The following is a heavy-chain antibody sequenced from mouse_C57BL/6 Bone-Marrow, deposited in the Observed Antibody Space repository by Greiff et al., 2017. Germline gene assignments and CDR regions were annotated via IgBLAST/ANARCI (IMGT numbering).Heavy chain of an antibody. CDR1: GYTFTSYW. J-gene: IGHJ4*01. Sequence: VQLQQPGAELVKPGASVKLSCKASGYTFTSYWMQWVKQRPGQGLEWIGEIDPSDSSTNYNQKFKGKATLTVDTSSSTAYMQLSILTSEDSAVYYCAREVLYAMDYWGQGTSVTVSS. CDR3: AREVLYAMDY. CDR2: IDPSDSST. V-gene: IGHV1-50*01.